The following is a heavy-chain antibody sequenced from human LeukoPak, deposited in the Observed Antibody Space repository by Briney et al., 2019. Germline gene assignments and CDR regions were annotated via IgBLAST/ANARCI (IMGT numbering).Heavy chain of an antibody. J-gene: IGHJ5*02. CDR2: IYYSGST. V-gene: IGHV4-39*01. CDR1: GGSISSSSYY. D-gene: IGHD6-13*01. Sequence: SETLSLTCTVSGGSISSSSYYWGWIRQPPGKGLEWIGSIYYSGSTYYNPSLKSRVTISVDTSKNQFSLKLSSVTAADTALYYCASLTGIATADGENQEARNWFDPWGQGTLVTVSS. CDR3: ASLTGIATADGENQEARNWFDP.